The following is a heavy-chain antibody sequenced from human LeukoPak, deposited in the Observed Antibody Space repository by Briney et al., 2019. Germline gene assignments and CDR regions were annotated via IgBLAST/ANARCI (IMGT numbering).Heavy chain of an antibody. D-gene: IGHD2-21*02. V-gene: IGHV1-46*01. Sequence: ASVKVSCKASGYTFTSYGISWVRQAPGQGLEWMGIINPSGGSTSYAQKFQGRVTMTRDTSTSTVYMELSSLRSEDTAVYYCARDWCGGDCYPDAFDIWGQGTMVTVSS. CDR3: ARDWCGGDCYPDAFDI. CDR1: GYTFTSYG. J-gene: IGHJ3*02. CDR2: INPSGGST.